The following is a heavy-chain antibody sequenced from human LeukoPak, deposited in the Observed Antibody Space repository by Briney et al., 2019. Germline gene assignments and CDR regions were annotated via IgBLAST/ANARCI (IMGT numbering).Heavy chain of an antibody. V-gene: IGHV4-31*03. Sequence: PSETLSLACTVSGGSISSGGYYWSWIRQHPGKGLEWIGYIYYSGSTYYNPSLKSRVTISVDTSKNQFSLKLSSVTAADTAVYYCARAQRIDASDIWGQGTMVTVSS. CDR1: GGSISSGGYY. CDR3: ARAQRIDASDI. J-gene: IGHJ3*02. CDR2: IYYSGST.